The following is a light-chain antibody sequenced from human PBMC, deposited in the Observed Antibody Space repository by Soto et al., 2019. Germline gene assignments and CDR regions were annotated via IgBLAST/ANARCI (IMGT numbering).Light chain of an antibody. V-gene: IGKV1-5*01. CDR1: QGISNW. CDR3: QQFRGT. CDR2: DAS. J-gene: IGKJ1*01. Sequence: DIQMTQSPSTLSASVGHRVTITCRASQGISNWLAWYQQKPGKAPKLLIYDASTLESGVPSRFSGSGSGTEFTLTISSLLPDDFATYYCQQFRGTFGQGTKLEIE.